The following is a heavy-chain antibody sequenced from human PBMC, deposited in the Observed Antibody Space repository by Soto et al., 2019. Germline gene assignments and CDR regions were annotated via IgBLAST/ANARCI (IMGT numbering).Heavy chain of an antibody. D-gene: IGHD3-3*02. CDR3: ARPLQLAVSGFDP. Sequence: SETMSLTCAVSGDSISSSSYYWAWIRQPPGKGLEWIGSIHYRANSYYSPSLKSRITISVDTSKNQISLRLSSVTAADTAVYYCARPLQLAVSGFDPWGQGTLVTVSS. CDR2: IHYRANS. V-gene: IGHV4-39*01. J-gene: IGHJ5*02. CDR1: GDSISSSSYY.